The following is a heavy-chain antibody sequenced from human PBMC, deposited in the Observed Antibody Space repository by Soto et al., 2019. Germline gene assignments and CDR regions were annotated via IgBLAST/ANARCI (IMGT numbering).Heavy chain of an antibody. D-gene: IGHD5-18*01. Sequence: LRLSCAASGFTFSTYAMSWVRQVPGKGLQWLSAISGDGVTWYIDSVKGRFTISRDNSRNTVSLQMTSLRAEDTALYYCARDRSYPRDTFDIWGQGTMVTVSS. CDR1: GFTFSTYA. CDR2: ISGDGVT. J-gene: IGHJ3*02. V-gene: IGHV3-23*01. CDR3: ARDRSYPRDTFDI.